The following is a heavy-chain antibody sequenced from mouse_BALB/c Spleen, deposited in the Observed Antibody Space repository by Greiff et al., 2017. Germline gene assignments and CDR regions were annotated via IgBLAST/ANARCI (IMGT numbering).Heavy chain of an antibody. CDR1: GFTFSSYA. D-gene: IGHD3-1*01. J-gene: IGHJ4*01. CDR3: ARLNRATSMDY. Sequence: DVMLVESGGGLVKPGGSLKLSCAASGFTFSSYAMSWVRQSPEKRLEWVAEISSGGSYTYYPDTVTGRFTISRDNAKNTLYLEMSSLRSEDTAMYYCARLNRATSMDYWGQGTSVTVSS. CDR2: ISSGGSYT. V-gene: IGHV5-9-4*01.